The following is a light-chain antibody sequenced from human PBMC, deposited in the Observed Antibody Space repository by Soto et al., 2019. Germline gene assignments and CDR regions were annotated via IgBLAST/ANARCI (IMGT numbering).Light chain of an antibody. Sequence: EIVMTQSPVTQSVSPGDRATLSCRASQSVNNNLAWYQHKPGQTPKLLIYVASTRATGIPARFSGSGSGTEFTLTISSLQFEDFEVYYCQQYNVWPLTFGGGTKVEFK. CDR1: QSVNNN. CDR3: QQYNVWPLT. J-gene: IGKJ4*01. CDR2: VAS. V-gene: IGKV3-15*01.